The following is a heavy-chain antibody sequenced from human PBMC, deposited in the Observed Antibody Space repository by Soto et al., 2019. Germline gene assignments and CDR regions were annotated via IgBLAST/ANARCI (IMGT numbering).Heavy chain of an antibody. CDR2: IRQDGGAQ. V-gene: IGHV3-7*03. CDR1: GFTFTTYW. D-gene: IGHD3-10*01. Sequence: GGSLRLSCVASGFTFTTYWMSWVRQAPGKGLQWVANIRQDGGAQYYVDSVKGRFTISRDNAKNSVYLQMDSLRVEDKAVYYCVRGGHGSGSYLGSSWGQGILVTVSS. J-gene: IGHJ5*02. CDR3: VRGGHGSGSYLGSS.